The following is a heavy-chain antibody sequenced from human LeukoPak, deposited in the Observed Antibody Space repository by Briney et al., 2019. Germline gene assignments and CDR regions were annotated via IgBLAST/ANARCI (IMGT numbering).Heavy chain of an antibody. CDR2: INHSGSN. J-gene: IGHJ5*02. CDR3: ARGPIVVVVAATANWFDP. V-gene: IGHV4-34*01. Sequence: SETLSLTCAVYGWSFSGYYWSWIRQPPGKGLEWIGEINHSGSNKYNPSLKSRVTISVDTSMNQFSLKPSSVTAADTAVYYCARGPIVVVVAATANWFDPWGQGNLVTVSS. D-gene: IGHD2-15*01. CDR1: GWSFSGYY.